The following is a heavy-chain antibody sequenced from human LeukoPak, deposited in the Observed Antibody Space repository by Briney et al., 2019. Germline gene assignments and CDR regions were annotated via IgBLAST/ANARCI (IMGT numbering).Heavy chain of an antibody. CDR2: IYYSGST. Sequence: PSETLSLTCTVSGDSISSNNYYWGRIRQPPGQGLEWIGSIYYSGSTYYNPSLKSRVTIFVDTSKNQFSLTLSSVTAADTAVYYCARQRDYWRNWFDPWGQGTLVTVSS. V-gene: IGHV4-39*01. CDR1: GDSISSNNYY. D-gene: IGHD2/OR15-2a*01. J-gene: IGHJ5*02. CDR3: ARQRDYWRNWFDP.